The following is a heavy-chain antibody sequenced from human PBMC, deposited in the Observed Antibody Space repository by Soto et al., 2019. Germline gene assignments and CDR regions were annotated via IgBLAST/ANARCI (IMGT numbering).Heavy chain of an antibody. CDR3: AREVIPLTTDWYFDL. D-gene: IGHD4-17*01. V-gene: IGHV4-30-4*01. CDR2: IYDSGRT. CDR1: GGSISGGVGGLYY. J-gene: IGHJ2*01. Sequence: QLQLRESGPGLVKPSETLSLTCTVSGGSISGGVGGLYYWSWIRQPPGKGLEWIGYIYDSGRTYYHPSLKRRVTTSVGTSKNQFSLRLSSVTAADTAVYYCAREVIPLTTDWYFDLWGRGTLVTVSS.